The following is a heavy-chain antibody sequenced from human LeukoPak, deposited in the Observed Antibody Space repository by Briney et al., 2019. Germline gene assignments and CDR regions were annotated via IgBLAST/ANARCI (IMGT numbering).Heavy chain of an antibody. J-gene: IGHJ6*02. CDR3: ARHTPIRVPGASGYYFTMDA. D-gene: IGHD3-10*01. Sequence: SETLSLTCSVSGGSIRNFYWSWIRQSPGKGLEWIGFVYYTGSTNYSPSLKSRVTISVDTSKNQFSLKLSSVTAADTAMYYCARHTPIRVPGASGYYFTMDAWGHGTTVTVSS. CDR1: GGSIRNFY. CDR2: VYYTGST. V-gene: IGHV4-59*08.